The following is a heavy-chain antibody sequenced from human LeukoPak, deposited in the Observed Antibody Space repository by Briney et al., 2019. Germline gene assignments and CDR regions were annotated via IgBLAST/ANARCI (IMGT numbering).Heavy chain of an antibody. CDR1: GFTFNNYW. CDR3: TRSPDGFDY. CDR2: IKPDENEK. Sequence: PGGSLRHSCAASGFTFNNYWMSWVRQAPGKGLEWVANIKPDENEKFYVDSVKGRFTISRDNAKNSLYLQMNSLRAEDTALYYCTRSPDGFDYWGQGTLVTVSS. J-gene: IGHJ4*02. D-gene: IGHD1-14*01. V-gene: IGHV3-7*03.